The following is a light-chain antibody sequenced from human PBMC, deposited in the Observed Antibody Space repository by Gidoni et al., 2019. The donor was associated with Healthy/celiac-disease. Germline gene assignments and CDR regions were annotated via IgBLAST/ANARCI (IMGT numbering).Light chain of an antibody. CDR1: QSVSSN. J-gene: IGKJ1*01. CDR2: GAS. CDR3: QQYHGP. Sequence: EIVMTQSPATLSVSPGERATLSCRASQSVSSNLAWYQQKPGQAPRLLIYGASTRATGIPARFSGSGSGTEFTLTISSLQSEDFAVYYCQQYHGPFGQGTKVEIK. V-gene: IGKV3-15*01.